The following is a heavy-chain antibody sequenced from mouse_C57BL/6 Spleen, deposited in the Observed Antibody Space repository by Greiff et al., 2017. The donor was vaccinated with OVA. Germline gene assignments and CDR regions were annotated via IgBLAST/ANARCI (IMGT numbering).Heavy chain of an antibody. D-gene: IGHD2-4*01. Sequence: EVMLVESGGGLVKPGGSLKLSCAASGFTFSSYAMSWVRQTPEKRLEWVATISDGGSYTYYPDNVKGRFTISRDKAKNNLYLQMSHLKAEDTAMYYCAREYDYDGDWFAYWGQGTLVTVSA. CDR2: ISDGGSYT. CDR1: GFTFSSYA. J-gene: IGHJ3*01. V-gene: IGHV5-4*01. CDR3: AREYDYDGDWFAY.